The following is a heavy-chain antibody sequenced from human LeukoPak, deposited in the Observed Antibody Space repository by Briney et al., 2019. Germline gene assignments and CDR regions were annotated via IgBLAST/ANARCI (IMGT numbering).Heavy chain of an antibody. CDR1: GFTVSSNY. Sequence: GGSLRLSCAASGFTVSSNYMSWVRQAPGKGLEWVSVIYSDGSTYYADSVKGRFTISRDNSKNTLYLQMNSLRAEDTAVYYCARGVRYFDWLSQLAGNWYFDLWGRGTLVTVSS. CDR3: ARGVRYFDWLSQLAGNWYFDL. CDR2: IYSDGST. J-gene: IGHJ2*01. D-gene: IGHD3-9*01. V-gene: IGHV3-53*01.